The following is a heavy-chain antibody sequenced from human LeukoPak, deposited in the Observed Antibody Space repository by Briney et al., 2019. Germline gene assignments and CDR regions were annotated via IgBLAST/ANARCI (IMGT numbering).Heavy chain of an antibody. Sequence: SETLSLTCTVSGDSISSGRHYWSWIRQPDGKGLEWIGRIHYSGNTKYNPSLNGRLSISVDTSKNQFSLKITPVTAADTAVYYCARGGLYWFDPWGQGTQVTVSS. CDR1: GDSISSGRHY. CDR3: ARGGLYWFDP. D-gene: IGHD3-10*01. V-gene: IGHV4-61*02. CDR2: IHYSGNT. J-gene: IGHJ5*02.